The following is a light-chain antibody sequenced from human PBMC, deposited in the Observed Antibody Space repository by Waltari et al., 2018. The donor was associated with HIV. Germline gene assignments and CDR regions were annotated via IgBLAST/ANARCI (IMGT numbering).Light chain of an antibody. CDR2: KVS. CDR1: QGLVYSDGNTY. V-gene: IGKV2-30*01. Sequence: DVVMTQSPPSLPVPLGPPASISSRSSQGLVYSDGNTYLNWYHQRPGRSPRRLISKVSNRDSGVPDRFRGSGSGTDFTLIISRVEAEDVGVYYCMQGTHRPPTFGQGTRLEIK. CDR3: MQGTHRPPT. J-gene: IGKJ5*01.